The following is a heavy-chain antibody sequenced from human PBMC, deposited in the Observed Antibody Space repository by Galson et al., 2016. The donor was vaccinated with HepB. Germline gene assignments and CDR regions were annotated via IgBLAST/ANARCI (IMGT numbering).Heavy chain of an antibody. V-gene: IGHV3-74*01. Sequence: SLRLSCAVSGFLVNSNYMTWVRLAPGKGLEWVSRINSDGSNTACADSVKGRFTISRDNAKNTLYLQLNNVRPEDTAVYYCAASTWVTTGFDYWGQGTLVTVAS. CDR1: GFLVNSNY. D-gene: IGHD2-21*02. CDR3: AASTWVTTGFDY. CDR2: INSDGSNT. J-gene: IGHJ4*02.